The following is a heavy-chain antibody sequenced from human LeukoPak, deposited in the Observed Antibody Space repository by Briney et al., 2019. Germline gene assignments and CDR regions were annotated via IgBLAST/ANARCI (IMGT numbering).Heavy chain of an antibody. V-gene: IGHV4-34*01. Sequence: PSETLSLTCAVYGGSFSGYYWSWIRQPPGKGLEWIGEINHSGSTNYNPSLKSRVTISVDTSKNQFSLKLSSVTAADTAVYYCARSTYYYDSSGYYNRRYWYFDLWGRGTLVTVSS. CDR3: ARSTYYYDSSGYYNRRYWYFDL. J-gene: IGHJ2*01. CDR2: INHSGST. CDR1: GGSFSGYY. D-gene: IGHD3-22*01.